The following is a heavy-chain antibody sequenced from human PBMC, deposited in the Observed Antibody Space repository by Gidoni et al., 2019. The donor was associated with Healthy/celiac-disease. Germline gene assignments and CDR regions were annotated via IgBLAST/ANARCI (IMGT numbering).Heavy chain of an antibody. Sequence: QVQLVQSGAEVKKPGASVKVSCKASGYTFTSYYMPLVRQAPGQGLEWMGIINPSGGSTSYAQKFQGRVTMTRDTSTSTVYMELSSLRSEDTAVYYCARDGIVVVPAAIVYYGMDVWGQGTTVTVSS. CDR3: ARDGIVVVPAAIVYYGMDV. CDR2: INPSGGST. J-gene: IGHJ6*02. D-gene: IGHD2-2*01. V-gene: IGHV1-46*01. CDR1: GYTFTSYY.